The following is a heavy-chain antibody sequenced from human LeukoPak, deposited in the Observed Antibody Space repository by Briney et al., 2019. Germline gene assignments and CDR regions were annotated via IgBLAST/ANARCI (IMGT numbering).Heavy chain of an antibody. V-gene: IGHV4-59*08. J-gene: IGHJ4*02. CDR1: GGSISSYY. CDR2: IYYSGST. D-gene: IGHD1-1*01. Sequence: SETLSLTCTVSGGSISSYYWSWIRQPPGKGLEWIGYIYYSGSTNYNPSLKSRVAISVDTSKNQFSLKLSSVTAADTAVYYCARHPRTTWTFDYWGQGTLVTVSS. CDR3: ARHPRTTWTFDY.